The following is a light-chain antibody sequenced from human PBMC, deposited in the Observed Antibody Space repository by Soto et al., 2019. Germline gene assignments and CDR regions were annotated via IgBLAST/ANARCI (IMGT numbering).Light chain of an antibody. J-gene: IGLJ1*01. Sequence: QSVLTQPRSVSGSPGQSVTISCTGTSSDVGGYNYVSWYQQYSGKAPKVMIYDVSKRPSGVPDRFSGSKSGNTVSLSISGLQAEDEAAYSCCSYSASNTFVSGTGTKVPVL. CDR1: SSDVGGYNY. V-gene: IGLV2-11*01. CDR2: DVS. CDR3: CSYSASNTFV.